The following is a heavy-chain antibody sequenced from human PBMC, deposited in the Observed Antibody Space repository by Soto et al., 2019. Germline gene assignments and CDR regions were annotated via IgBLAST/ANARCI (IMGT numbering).Heavy chain of an antibody. J-gene: IGHJ6*03. CDR3: ARYYDFWSGRSLYYMDV. D-gene: IGHD3-3*01. Sequence: GGSLRLSCVASGFTFSRYGMNWVRQAPGKGLEWVSYMSSSTTSTINYADSVKGRFTISRDNAKNSLYLQMNSLRAEDTAVYYCARYYDFWSGRSLYYMDVWGKGTTVTVSS. CDR2: MSSSTTSTI. V-gene: IGHV3-48*01. CDR1: GFTFSRYG.